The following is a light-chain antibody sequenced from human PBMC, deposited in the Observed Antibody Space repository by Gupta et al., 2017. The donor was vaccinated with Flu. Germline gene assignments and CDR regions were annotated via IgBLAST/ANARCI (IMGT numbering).Light chain of an antibody. Sequence: EIVMTQSPATLSVSLGERVTLSCRTSQSVSSDLAWYQQKPGQAPRLLINGASTRATGIPARFSGSGSGTEFTLTISSRQSEDFAVYYCQQYNNWPPITFGQGTRLEFK. CDR1: QSVSSD. CDR3: QQYNNWPPIT. J-gene: IGKJ5*01. V-gene: IGKV3-15*01. CDR2: GAS.